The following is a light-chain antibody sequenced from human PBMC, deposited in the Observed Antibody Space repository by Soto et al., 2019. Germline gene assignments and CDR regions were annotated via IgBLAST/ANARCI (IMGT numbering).Light chain of an antibody. Sequence: EIVLTQSPGTLSLSPGERATLSCRAIQSVSTYLAWYQQRPGQAPRLLIYDASYRATDIPPRFSGSGSGTDFTLTISSLEPEDFAVYYCQQRRSWSPRITFGQGTRLEIK. CDR2: DAS. V-gene: IGKV3-11*01. CDR3: QQRRSWSPRIT. CDR1: QSVSTY. J-gene: IGKJ5*01.